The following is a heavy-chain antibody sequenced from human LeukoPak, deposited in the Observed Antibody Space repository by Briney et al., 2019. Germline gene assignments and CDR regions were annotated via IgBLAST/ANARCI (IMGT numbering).Heavy chain of an antibody. CDR3: ARVGWNYYDSRGYRIDY. CDR2: ISSSSSYI. CDR1: GFTFSRYS. V-gene: IGHV3-21*01. D-gene: IGHD3-22*01. Sequence: GGSLRLSCAASGFTFSRYSMNWVRQAPGKGLEWVSSISSSSSYIYYADSVKGRFTISRDNAKNSLYLQMNSLRAEDTAVYYCARVGWNYYDSRGYRIDYWGQGTLVTVSS. J-gene: IGHJ4*02.